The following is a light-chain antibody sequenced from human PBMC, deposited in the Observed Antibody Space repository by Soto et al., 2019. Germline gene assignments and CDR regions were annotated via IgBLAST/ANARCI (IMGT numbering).Light chain of an antibody. CDR1: QSVSRSY. CDR3: QQYGSPGT. V-gene: IGKV3-20*01. Sequence: EVVMTQSPATLSLSPGERATLSCRASQSVSRSYLSWYQQKPGQAPGLLIYGASNRATGIPDRFSGSGSGTNFTLTIRRLQPEDFAVYYCQQYGSPGTFGQGTKVDIK. J-gene: IGKJ1*01. CDR2: GAS.